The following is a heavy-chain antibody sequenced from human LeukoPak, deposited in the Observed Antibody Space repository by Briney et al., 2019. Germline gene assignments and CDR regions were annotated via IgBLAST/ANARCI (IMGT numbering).Heavy chain of an antibody. J-gene: IGHJ3*02. CDR3: ARFGLKRRPDAFDI. V-gene: IGHV4-30-2*01. Sequence: PSQTLSLTCAVSGGSIISGGYSRSWIRQPPGRGLEWIGYIYHSGSTYYNPSLKSRVTISVDRSKNQFSLKLSSVTAADTAVYYCARFGLKRRPDAFDIWGQGTMVTVSS. D-gene: IGHD3-10*01. CDR2: IYHSGST. CDR1: GGSIISGGYS.